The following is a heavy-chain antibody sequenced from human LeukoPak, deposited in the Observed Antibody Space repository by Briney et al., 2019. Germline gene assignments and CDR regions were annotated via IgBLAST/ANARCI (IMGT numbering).Heavy chain of an antibody. D-gene: IGHD3-9*01. J-gene: IGHJ4*02. Sequence: GGSLRLSCAASGFTFSSYSMNWVRQAPGKGLEWVSYISSSGSTIYYADSVKGRFTISRDNAKNSLYLRMNSLRAEDTAVYYCAREGLRYFDWSPALDYWGQGTLVTVSS. CDR2: ISSSGSTI. CDR3: AREGLRYFDWSPALDY. CDR1: GFTFSSYS. V-gene: IGHV3-48*04.